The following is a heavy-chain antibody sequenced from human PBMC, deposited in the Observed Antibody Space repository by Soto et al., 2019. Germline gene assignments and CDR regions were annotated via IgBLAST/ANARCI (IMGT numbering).Heavy chain of an antibody. D-gene: IGHD3-10*01. CDR2: ISGSGGGT. CDR1: GFTFSNYA. V-gene: IGHV3-23*01. Sequence: GGSLRLSCAASGFTFSNYAMSWVRQAPGKGLEWVSGISGSGGGTYYADSVRGRFTISRDNSKNTLYLQLHSLRAEDTALYFCAKREFGSGSYYEDYWGQGTLVTVSS. J-gene: IGHJ4*02. CDR3: AKREFGSGSYYEDY.